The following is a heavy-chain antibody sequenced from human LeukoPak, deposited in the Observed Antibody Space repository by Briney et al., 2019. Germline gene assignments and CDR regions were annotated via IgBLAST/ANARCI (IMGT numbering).Heavy chain of an antibody. CDR3: ARQDDYVWGSYRSPWAFDI. J-gene: IGHJ3*02. Sequence: PSETLSLTCTVSGGSISSYYWSWIRQPPGKGLEWIGYIYYSGSTNYNPSLKSRVTISVDTSKNQFSLKLSSVTAADTAVYYCARQDDYVWGSYRSPWAFDIWGQGTMVTVSS. CDR2: IYYSGST. CDR1: GGSISSYY. V-gene: IGHV4-59*08. D-gene: IGHD3-16*02.